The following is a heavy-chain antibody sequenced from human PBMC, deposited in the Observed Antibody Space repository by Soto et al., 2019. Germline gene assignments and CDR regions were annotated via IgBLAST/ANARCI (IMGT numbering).Heavy chain of an antibody. D-gene: IGHD1-1*01. CDR1: GFTFSSYG. CDR2: ICDDGSNK. J-gene: IGHJ6*02. CDR3: ARAPGWNVPWVYYYYGMDV. Sequence: GGSLRLSCAASGFTFSSYGMHWGRQATGKGLEWVAVICDDGSNKYYADSVKGRFTISRDNSKNTLYMQMTSLSAEYTAVYYCARAPGWNVPWVYYYYGMDVWGQGTTVTVYS. V-gene: IGHV3-33*01.